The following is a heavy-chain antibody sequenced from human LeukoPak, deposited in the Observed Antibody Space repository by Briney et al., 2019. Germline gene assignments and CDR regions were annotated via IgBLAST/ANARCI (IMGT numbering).Heavy chain of an antibody. CDR1: GYTFTSYG. J-gene: IGHJ4*02. Sequence: ASVKVSCKASGYTFTSYGISWVRQAPGQGLEWMGWISAYNGNTNYAQKLQGRVTMTTDTSTSTAYMELGSLRSDDTAVYYCARASGYSSSWPRFDYWGQGTLVTVSS. CDR3: ARASGYSSSWPRFDY. V-gene: IGHV1-18*01. D-gene: IGHD6-13*01. CDR2: ISAYNGNT.